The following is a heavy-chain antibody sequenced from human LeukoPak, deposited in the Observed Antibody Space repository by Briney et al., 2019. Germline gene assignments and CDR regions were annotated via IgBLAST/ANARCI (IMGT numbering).Heavy chain of an antibody. J-gene: IGHJ4*02. V-gene: IGHV4-59*08. CDR1: GGSISSYY. D-gene: IGHD6-13*01. Sequence: SETLSLTCTVSGGSISSYYWSWIRQPPGKGLEWIGYIYYSGSTNYNPSLKSRVTISVDTSKNQFSLKLSSVTAADTAVYYCARTVGGAAAGNQYYFDYWGQGTLVTVSS. CDR3: ARTVGGAAAGNQYYFDY. CDR2: IYYSGST.